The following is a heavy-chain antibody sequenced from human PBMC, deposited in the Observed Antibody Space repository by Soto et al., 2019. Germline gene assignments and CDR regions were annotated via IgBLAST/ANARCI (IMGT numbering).Heavy chain of an antibody. CDR2: IIPIFGTA. CDR1: GGTFSSYA. V-gene: IGHV1-69*06. Sequence: QVQLVQSGAEVKKPGSSVKVSCKASGGTFSSYAISWVRQAPGQGLEWMGGIIPIFGTANYAQKFQGRVTITADKSTSTAYMELSSLRSEDTAVYYCARVSYSYDSSDPTGYFQHWGQGTLVTVSS. J-gene: IGHJ1*01. CDR3: ARVSYSYDSSDPTGYFQH. D-gene: IGHD3-22*01.